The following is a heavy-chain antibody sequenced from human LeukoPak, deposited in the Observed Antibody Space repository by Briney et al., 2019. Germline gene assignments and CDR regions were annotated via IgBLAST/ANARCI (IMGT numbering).Heavy chain of an antibody. D-gene: IGHD3-3*01. CDR1: GGSISSYY. J-gene: IGHJ5*02. CDR2: IYTSGST. Sequence: SETLSLTCTVSGGSISSYYWSWIRQPAGKGLEWIGRIYTSGSTNYNPSLKSRVTMSVDTSKNQFSLKLSSVTAADPAVYYCAREMTEWSKGGYNWLDPWGQGTLVIVSS. CDR3: AREMTEWSKGGYNWLDP. V-gene: IGHV4-4*07.